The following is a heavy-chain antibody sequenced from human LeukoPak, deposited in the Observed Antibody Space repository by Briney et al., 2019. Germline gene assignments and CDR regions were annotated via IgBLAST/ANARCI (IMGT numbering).Heavy chain of an antibody. CDR1: GYTLTELS. Sequence: GASVKVSCKVSGYTLTELSMHWVRQAPGKGLEWMGGLDPEDGETIYAQKFQGRVTMTEDTSTDTAYMELSSLRSEDTAVYYCATLGPIRSTLDAFDIWGQRTMVTVSS. CDR2: LDPEDGET. J-gene: IGHJ3*02. D-gene: IGHD4-17*01. CDR3: ATLGPIRSTLDAFDI. V-gene: IGHV1-24*01.